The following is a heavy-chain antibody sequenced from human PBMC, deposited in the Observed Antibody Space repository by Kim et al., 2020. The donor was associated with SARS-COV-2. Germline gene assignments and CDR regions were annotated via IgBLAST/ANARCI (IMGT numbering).Heavy chain of an antibody. Sequence: LSLTCAASGFTFSSYGMHWVRQAPGKGLEWVAVIWYDGSNKYYADSVKGRFTISRDNSKNTLYLQMNSLRAEDTAVYYCARDLAISADMDVWGQGTTVTVSS. CDR3: ARDLAISADMDV. CDR1: GFTFSSYG. V-gene: IGHV3-33*01. D-gene: IGHD3-3*01. J-gene: IGHJ6*02. CDR2: IWYDGSNK.